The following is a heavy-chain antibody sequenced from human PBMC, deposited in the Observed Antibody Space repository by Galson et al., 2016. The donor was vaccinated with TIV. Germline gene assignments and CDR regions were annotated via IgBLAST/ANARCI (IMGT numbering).Heavy chain of an antibody. CDR2: IYPGDSDT. Sequence: QSGAEVKKPGESLKISCKVSGYNFPTYWIAWVRQMPGKGLEWMGMIYPGDSDTRYSPSFQGQVTISADKSISTAYLQWSSLKASDTAIYYCARQVRGYSDGYWFDPWGQGTLVTVSS. CDR3: ARQVRGYSDGYWFDP. J-gene: IGHJ5*02. D-gene: IGHD5-18*01. CDR1: GYNFPTYW. V-gene: IGHV5-51*01.